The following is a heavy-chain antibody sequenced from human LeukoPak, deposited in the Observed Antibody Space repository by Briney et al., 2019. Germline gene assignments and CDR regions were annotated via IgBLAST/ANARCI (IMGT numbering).Heavy chain of an antibody. V-gene: IGHV3-9*03. J-gene: IGHJ4*02. Sequence: GGSLRLSCAASGFTFDDYAMHWVRQAPGKGLEWVSGISWNSGSIGYAGSVKGRFTISRDNAKNSLYLQMNSLRAEDMALYYCARSADFDYWGQGTLVTVSS. CDR1: GFTFDDYA. CDR2: ISWNSGSI. CDR3: ARSADFDY. D-gene: IGHD2-15*01.